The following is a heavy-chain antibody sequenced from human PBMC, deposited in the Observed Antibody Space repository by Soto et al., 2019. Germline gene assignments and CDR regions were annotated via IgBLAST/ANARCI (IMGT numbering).Heavy chain of an antibody. CDR3: ARGYRQWLATVWFDP. CDR2: INHSGST. J-gene: IGHJ5*02. CDR1: GVSFGGYY. D-gene: IGHD6-19*01. Sequence: SATLALTGAFYGVSFGGYYWGWIRHPPWKGLELIGEINHSGSTNYNPSLKSRVTISVDTSKNQFSLKLSSVTAADTAVYYCARGYRQWLATVWFDPWGQGTLVTVSS. V-gene: IGHV4-34*01.